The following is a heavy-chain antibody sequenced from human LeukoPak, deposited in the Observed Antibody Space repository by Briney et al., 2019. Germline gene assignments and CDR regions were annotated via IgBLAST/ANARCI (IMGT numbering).Heavy chain of an antibody. CDR2: ISTSSTYI. CDR1: EFTFSTFT. CDR3: ARADDDYDWFDP. V-gene: IGHV3-21*01. Sequence: GGSLRLSCAASEFTFSTFTMNWVRQAPGKGLEWVSSISTSSTYIYYADSVKGRFTISRDNAKNSLYLQMNSLRAEDTAVYYCARADDDYDWFDPWGQGTLVTASS. D-gene: IGHD4-17*01. J-gene: IGHJ5*02.